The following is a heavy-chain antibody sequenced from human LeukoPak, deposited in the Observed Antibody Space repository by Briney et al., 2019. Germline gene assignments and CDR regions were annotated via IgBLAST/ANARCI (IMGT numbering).Heavy chain of an antibody. Sequence: SETLSLTCAVSGYSISRGYYWGWVRQPPGKRPQRIGSVRESGSSYYNPSLKSRVTISLDTSQNQFSLTLTSVTAADSATYYCVRGEVGDFDSWGQGSLVTVSS. CDR2: VRESGSS. CDR3: VRGEVGDFDS. V-gene: IGHV4-38-2*01. D-gene: IGHD1-26*01. CDR1: GYSISRGYY. J-gene: IGHJ4*02.